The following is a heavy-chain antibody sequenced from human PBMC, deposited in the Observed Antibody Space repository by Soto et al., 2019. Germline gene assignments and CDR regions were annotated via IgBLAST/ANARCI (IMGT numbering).Heavy chain of an antibody. Sequence: SETLSLTCNVSGSISTYYLMWIRQPPGKGLEWIGYISYSGTTNYSPSLENRVTISIDTSKKPLSLKLSSVTTADTAVYYFARINGGSPDFWGQGTLVT. CDR2: ISYSGTT. D-gene: IGHD2-15*01. V-gene: IGHV4-59*01. J-gene: IGHJ4*02. CDR1: GSISTYY. CDR3: ARINGGSPDF.